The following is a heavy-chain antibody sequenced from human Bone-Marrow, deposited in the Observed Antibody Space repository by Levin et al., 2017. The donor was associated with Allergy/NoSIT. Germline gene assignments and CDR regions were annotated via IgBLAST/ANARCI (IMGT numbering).Heavy chain of an antibody. CDR1: GGSFSSFY. J-gene: IGHJ4*02. D-gene: IGHD3-22*01. V-gene: IGHV4-34*01. CDR2: INHTGST. Sequence: SQTLSLTCVLSGGSFSSFYWSWLRQPPGKGLEWMGEINHTGSTNYSPSLKSRVTMSVDTSKNQFSLRLTSATAADTAVYYCARGVIVVGRYFDFWGQGSLVLVSS. CDR3: ARGVIVVGRYFDF.